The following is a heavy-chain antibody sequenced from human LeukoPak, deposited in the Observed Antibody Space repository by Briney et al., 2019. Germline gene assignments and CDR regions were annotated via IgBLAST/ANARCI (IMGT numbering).Heavy chain of an antibody. CDR3: AKLRTGNHQYGSGDFDS. CDR1: GFTFSSYG. D-gene: IGHD3-10*01. J-gene: IGHJ4*02. V-gene: IGHV3-33*06. Sequence: GGSLRLSCAASGFTFSSYGMHWVRQAPGKGLEWVAVIWYDGSNKYYADSVKGRFTISRDNSKNTLYLQMNSLRAEDTAVYYCAKLRTGNHQYGSGDFDSWGQGTLVTVSS. CDR2: IWYDGSNK.